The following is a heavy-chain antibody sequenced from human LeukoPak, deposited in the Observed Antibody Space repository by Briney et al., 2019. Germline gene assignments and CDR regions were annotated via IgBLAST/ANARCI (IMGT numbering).Heavy chain of an antibody. J-gene: IGHJ4*02. CDR2: IWNDGSNR. Sequence: GGSLRLSCVASGFTFSHYGMHWVRQAPGKGLEWVAVIWNDGSNRYYADSVKGRFTISRDNSKNTVYLQMNSLRAADTSMYYCAKDAQRGFDYSNSLEYWGQGTLVTVSS. V-gene: IGHV3-33*06. CDR1: GFTFSHYG. D-gene: IGHD4-11*01. CDR3: AKDAQRGFDYSNSLEY.